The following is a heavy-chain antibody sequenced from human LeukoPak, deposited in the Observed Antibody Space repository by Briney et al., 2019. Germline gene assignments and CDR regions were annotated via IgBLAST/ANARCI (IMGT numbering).Heavy chain of an antibody. CDR1: GYTFSNAY. D-gene: IGHD2-15*01. J-gene: IGHJ4*02. Sequence: GGSLRLSCAISGYTFSNAYLNWVRQAPGKGLEWVGRIKSNRDGGTTDYAAPVKGRFTISRDDSKNTLYLQMNSLKTEDTAVYYCTTGVGYWGQGTLVTVSS. V-gene: IGHV3-15*01. CDR2: IKSNRDGGTT. CDR3: TTGVGY.